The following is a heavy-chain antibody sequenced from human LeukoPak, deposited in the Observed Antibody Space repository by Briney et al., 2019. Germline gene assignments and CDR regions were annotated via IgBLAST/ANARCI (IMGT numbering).Heavy chain of an antibody. CDR2: IYYSGST. Sequence: SETLSLTCTVSGGSTSSYYWSWLRQPPGKGLKWIGYIYYSGSTNYNPSLKSRVTISVDTSKNQFSLRLNSVTAAATAVYYCAREGTMVRGLAFDIWGQGTMVTVSS. J-gene: IGHJ3*02. V-gene: IGHV4-59*01. CDR3: AREGTMVRGLAFDI. D-gene: IGHD3-10*01. CDR1: GGSTSSYY.